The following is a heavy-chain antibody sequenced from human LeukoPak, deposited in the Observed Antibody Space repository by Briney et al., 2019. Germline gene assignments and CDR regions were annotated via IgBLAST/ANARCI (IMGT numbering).Heavy chain of an antibody. V-gene: IGHV3-73*01. CDR1: GFTFSDSA. Sequence: GGSLRLSCAASGFTFSDSAIHWVRQASGRGLEWVGRIRSKANTYATAYDASVKGRFTISRDDSKNTAYLQMDSLKTEDTAVYYCRILITRHGAFDIWGQGTTVTVSS. J-gene: IGHJ3*02. CDR3: RILITRHGAFDI. D-gene: IGHD1-1*01. CDR2: IRSKANTYAT.